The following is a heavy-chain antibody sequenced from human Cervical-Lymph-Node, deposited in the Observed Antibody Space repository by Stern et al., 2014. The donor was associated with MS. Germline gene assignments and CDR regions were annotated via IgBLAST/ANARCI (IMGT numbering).Heavy chain of an antibody. V-gene: IGHV3-30*18. CDR3: AKRFGSSTVAGYYGMDV. Sequence: VQLVQSGGGVVQPGRSLRLSCAASGFTFSSYGMHWVRQAPGKGLEWVEGISYDGSNKYYADSVKGRFTISRDNSKNTLYLQMNSLRAEDTAVYYCAKRFGSSTVAGYYGMDVWGQGTTVTVSS. CDR2: ISYDGSNK. CDR1: GFTFSSYG. D-gene: IGHD2-2*01. J-gene: IGHJ6*02.